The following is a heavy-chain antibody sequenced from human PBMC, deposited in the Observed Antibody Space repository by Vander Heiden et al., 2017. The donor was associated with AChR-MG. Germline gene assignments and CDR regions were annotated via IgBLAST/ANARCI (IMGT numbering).Heavy chain of an antibody. Sequence: EVQLLESGGGLVQPGGSLRLSCAASGFALSRYAMSWVRQAAGKGLEWVSAISGSGGSTYYADSVKGRFTISRDNSKNTLYLQMNSLRAEDTAVYYCAKNLDPYDSSGYYYDHWGQGTLVTVSS. J-gene: IGHJ4*02. CDR3: AKNLDPYDSSGYYYDH. D-gene: IGHD3-22*01. CDR2: ISGSGGST. V-gene: IGHV3-23*01. CDR1: GFALSRYA.